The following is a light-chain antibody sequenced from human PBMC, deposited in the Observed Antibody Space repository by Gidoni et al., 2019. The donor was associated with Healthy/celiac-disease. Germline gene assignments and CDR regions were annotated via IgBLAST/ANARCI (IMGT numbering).Light chain of an antibody. CDR1: QSVSSY. Sequence: DILLTQSPATLSLSPGERATLSCRASQSVSSYLAWYQQKPGQAHRLLIYDASNRATGIPARFRGSGSGTDFTLTISSLEPEDFAVYYCQQRSNWPPTFGPGNKVDIK. CDR3: QQRSNWPPT. J-gene: IGKJ3*01. CDR2: DAS. V-gene: IGKV3-11*01.